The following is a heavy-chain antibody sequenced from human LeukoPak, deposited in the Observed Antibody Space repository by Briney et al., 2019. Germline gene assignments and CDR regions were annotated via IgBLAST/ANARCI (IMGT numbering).Heavy chain of an antibody. J-gene: IGHJ4*02. CDR3: ASHYGSGFDY. V-gene: IGHV4-59*02. CDR2: IYYSGST. Sequence: PSETLSLTGTVPVGSVSSYYWSWIRQPPGKGLEWIGYIYYSGSTNYNPSLKSRVTISIDTSKNQFSLKLSSVTAADTAMYYCASHYGSGFDYWGQGTLVTVSS. D-gene: IGHD3-10*01. CDR1: VGSVSSYY.